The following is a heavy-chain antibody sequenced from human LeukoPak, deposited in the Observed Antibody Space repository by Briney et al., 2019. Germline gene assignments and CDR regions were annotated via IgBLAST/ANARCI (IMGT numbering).Heavy chain of an antibody. D-gene: IGHD6-19*01. CDR1: GFTFSSYS. J-gene: IGHJ4*02. Sequence: SGGSLRLSCAASGFTFSSYSMNWVRQAPGKGLEWVSSISSSSYIYYADSVKGRFTISRDNAKNSLYLQMNSLRAEDTAVYYCARDALGYSSGWYQLWGQGTLVTVSS. CDR3: ARDALGYSSGWYQL. V-gene: IGHV3-21*01. CDR2: ISSSSYI.